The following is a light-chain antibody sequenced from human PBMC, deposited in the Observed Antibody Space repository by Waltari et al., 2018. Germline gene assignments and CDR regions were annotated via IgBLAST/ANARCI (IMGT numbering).Light chain of an antibody. CDR1: QSVRSN. V-gene: IGKV3-15*01. Sequence: EIVMTQSPATLSVSPGERATLSCRASQSVRSNLAWYQQKPGQAPRLPISGASTRATGIPTRFSGSGSGTEFTLTISSLQSEDFAVYFCQQYNTWPTFGGGTKVEIK. CDR3: QQYNTWPT. J-gene: IGKJ4*01. CDR2: GAS.